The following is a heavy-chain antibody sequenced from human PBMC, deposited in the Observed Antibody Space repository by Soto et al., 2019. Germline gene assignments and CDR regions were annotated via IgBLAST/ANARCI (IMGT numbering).Heavy chain of an antibody. Sequence: PGGSLRLSCVASGFTFSSYGMHWVRQAPGKGLEWVAVISYDGSKKYYVDSVKGRFTISRDNSKNTLYLQMNSLRVGDTAVYYCARAHGPYYDSSYYGLARNYFDYWGQGALVPVSS. CDR1: GFTFSSYG. CDR3: ARAHGPYYDSSYYGLARNYFDY. V-gene: IGHV3-30*03. CDR2: ISYDGSKK. D-gene: IGHD3-22*01. J-gene: IGHJ4*02.